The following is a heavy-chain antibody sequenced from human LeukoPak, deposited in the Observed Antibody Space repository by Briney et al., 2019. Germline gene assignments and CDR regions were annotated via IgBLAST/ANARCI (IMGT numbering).Heavy chain of an antibody. J-gene: IGHJ1*01. CDR2: IYYSGST. CDR3: ASYDYYDSSFQH. CDR1: GGSISSSSYY. V-gene: IGHV4-39*01. D-gene: IGHD3-22*01. Sequence: SETLSLTCTVSGGSISSSSYYWGWIRQPPGKGLEWIGSIYYSGSTYYNPSLKSLVTISVDTSKNQFSLKLNSVTAADTAVYYCASYDYYDSSFQHWGQGTLVTVSS.